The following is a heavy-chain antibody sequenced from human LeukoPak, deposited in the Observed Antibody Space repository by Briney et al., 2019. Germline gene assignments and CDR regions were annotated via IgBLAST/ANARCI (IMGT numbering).Heavy chain of an antibody. V-gene: IGHV3-30*03. Sequence: GGSLRLSCSASGFTFSSYVMHWVRQAPGKGLEWVAFVSYDGSNKYYADSVKGRFTISRDNSKNTLYLQMNIRRPEDTAVYYCARDRIYSSSWPIKYYYYMDVWGKGTTVTVSS. CDR3: ARDRIYSSSWPIKYYYYMDV. J-gene: IGHJ6*03. CDR1: GFTFSSYV. CDR2: VSYDGSNK. D-gene: IGHD6-13*01.